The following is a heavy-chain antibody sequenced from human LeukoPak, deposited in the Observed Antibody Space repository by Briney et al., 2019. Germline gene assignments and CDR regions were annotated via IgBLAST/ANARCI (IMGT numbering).Heavy chain of an antibody. CDR3: ASKWLGLNY. J-gene: IGHJ4*02. CDR1: GGSISSSNW. D-gene: IGHD6-19*01. Sequence: TLSLTCTVSGGSISSSNWWSWVRQPPGKGLEWIGEIYHSGSANYIPSLKSRVTMSVDKSKNQFSLRLSSVTAADAAVYYCASKWLGLNYWGQGTLVTVSS. CDR2: IYHSGSA. V-gene: IGHV4-4*02.